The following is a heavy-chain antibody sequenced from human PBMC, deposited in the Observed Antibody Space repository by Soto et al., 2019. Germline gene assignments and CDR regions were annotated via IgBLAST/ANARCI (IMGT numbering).Heavy chain of an antibody. J-gene: IGHJ5*02. CDR1: GGSISSYY. D-gene: IGHD3-10*01. CDR2: IYYSGST. V-gene: IGHV4-59*01. Sequence: QVQLQESGPGLVKPSETLSLTCTVSGGSISSYYWSWIRQPPGKGLEWIGYIYYSGSTNYNPSLKSRVTISVDTSKNQFSLKLSSVTAADTAVYHCARSSGRETMVRGVITPDNWFDPWGQGTLVTVSS. CDR3: ARSSGRETMVRGVITPDNWFDP.